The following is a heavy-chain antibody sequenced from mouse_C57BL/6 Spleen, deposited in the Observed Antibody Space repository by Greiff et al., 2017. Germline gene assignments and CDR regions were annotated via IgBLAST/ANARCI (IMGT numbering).Heavy chain of an antibody. CDR2: IDPETGGT. CDR1: GYTFTDYE. V-gene: IGHV1-15*01. J-gene: IGHJ2*01. CDR3: TRGAYFEY. Sequence: VKLMESGAELVRPGASVTLSCKASGYTFTDYEMHWVKQTPVHGLEWIGAIDPETGGTAYNQKFKGKAILTADKSSSTAYMELRSLTSEDSAVYNWTRGAYFEYGGQGTTRTVSS.